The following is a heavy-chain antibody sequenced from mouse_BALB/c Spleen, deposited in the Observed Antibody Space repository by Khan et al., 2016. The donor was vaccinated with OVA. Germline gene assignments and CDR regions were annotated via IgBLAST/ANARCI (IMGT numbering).Heavy chain of an antibody. Sequence: VQLKQSGPELVEPGASVKMSCKASGYTFTNYVMHWVKQKPGQGLEWIGYINPYNAGTRYNEKFKGKATLTSDISSTTAYMELSSLTSEDSAVYVCAREASSWDFSFPYWGQGTLVTVSA. V-gene: IGHV1S136*01. CDR1: GYTFTNYV. J-gene: IGHJ3*01. CDR2: INPYNAGT. CDR3: AREASSWDFSFPY. D-gene: IGHD4-1*01.